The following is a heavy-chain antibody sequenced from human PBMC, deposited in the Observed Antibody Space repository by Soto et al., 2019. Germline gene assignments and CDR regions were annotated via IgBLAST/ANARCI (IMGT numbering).Heavy chain of an antibody. D-gene: IGHD1-1*01. CDR1: GYTFTGYY. V-gene: IGHV1-2*04. CDR3: ARSVQLEHYWYFDR. Sequence: ASVKVSCKASGYTFTGYYMHWVRQAPGQGLEWMGWINPNSGGTNYAQKFQGWVTMTRDTSISTAYMELSRLRSDDTAVYYCARSVQLEHYWYFDRWGRGTRVTVAS. CDR2: INPNSGGT. J-gene: IGHJ2*01.